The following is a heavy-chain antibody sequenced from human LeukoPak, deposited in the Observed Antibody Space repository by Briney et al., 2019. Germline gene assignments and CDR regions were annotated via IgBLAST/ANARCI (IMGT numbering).Heavy chain of an antibody. J-gene: IGHJ4*02. Sequence: PGGSLRLSCAASGFTFSSCTMSWVRQTPEKGLEWVSTIDEAGLNTYYSDSVRGRFTISRDNSRSTLYLQMNSLRAEDTAVYYCPKMYYDYVWGSYRQNFDYWGQGTLVTVSS. V-gene: IGHV3-23*01. CDR2: IDEAGLNT. CDR1: GFTFSSCT. CDR3: PKMYYDYVWGSYRQNFDY. D-gene: IGHD3-16*02.